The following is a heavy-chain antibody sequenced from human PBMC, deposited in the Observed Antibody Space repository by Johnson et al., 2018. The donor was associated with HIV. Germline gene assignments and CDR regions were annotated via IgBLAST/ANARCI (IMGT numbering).Heavy chain of an antibody. D-gene: IGHD1-1*01. V-gene: IGHV3-30*02. CDR3: ARYTIVPSYNWNVGAFDI. J-gene: IGHJ3*02. CDR2: IRFDGSNK. Sequence: QVQLVESGGGVVQPGGSLRLSCAASGFTFSSYGMHWVRQAPGNGLEWVAFIRFDGSNKYYADSVKGRFTISRDNSKNTLYLQMNSLRAEDTALYYCARYTIVPSYNWNVGAFDIWGQGTMVTVSS. CDR1: GFTFSSYG.